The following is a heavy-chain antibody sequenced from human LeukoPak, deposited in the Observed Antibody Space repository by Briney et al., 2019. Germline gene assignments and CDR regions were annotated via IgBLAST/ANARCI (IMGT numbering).Heavy chain of an antibody. Sequence: PSETLSLTCTVSGGSISSSSYYWGWIRQPPGKGLEWIGSIYYSGSTYNPSLKSRVTISVDTSKKQFSLNLSSVTAADTAVYYCARHRTIYYDNSGYWVWGQGTLVTVSS. V-gene: IGHV4-39*01. D-gene: IGHD3-22*01. CDR1: GGSISSSSYY. J-gene: IGHJ4*02. CDR3: ARHRTIYYDNSGYWV. CDR2: IYYSGST.